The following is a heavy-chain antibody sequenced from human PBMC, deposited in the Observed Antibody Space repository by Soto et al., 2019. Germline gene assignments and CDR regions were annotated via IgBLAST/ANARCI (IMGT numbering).Heavy chain of an antibody. CDR1: GFSLDIFD. D-gene: IGHD3-10*01. CDR3: GRDPGSASVDY. CDR2: IDRGLSRV. V-gene: IGHV3-48*01. J-gene: IGHJ4*02. Sequence: GGSLRLSCTVSGFSLDIFDVTWVRQPPGKGLEWLAFIDRGLSRVFFADSVEGRVTVSRDIAQNSLFLQMNSLRVEDTAVYFCGRDPGSASVDYWGQGTLVTVSS.